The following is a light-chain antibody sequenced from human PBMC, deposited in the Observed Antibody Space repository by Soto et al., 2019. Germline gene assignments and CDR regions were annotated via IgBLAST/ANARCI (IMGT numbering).Light chain of an antibody. J-gene: IGKJ1*01. CDR3: QKYDSAPWT. CDR1: QGISNY. Sequence: DIQMTQSPSSLSASVRDRVTITCRASQGISNYLAWYQQKPGQVPKLLIYAASTLQSGVPSRFSGSGSGTDFTLTSSSLQPEDVATYYCQKYDSAPWTFVQGTKLEIK. V-gene: IGKV1-27*01. CDR2: AAS.